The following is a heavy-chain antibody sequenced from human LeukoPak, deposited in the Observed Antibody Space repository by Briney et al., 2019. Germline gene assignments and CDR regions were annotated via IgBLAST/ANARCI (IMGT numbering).Heavy chain of an antibody. CDR3: ARGSTYYYGMDV. J-gene: IGHJ6*02. CDR2: ISYDGSNK. CDR1: GFTFSSYG. Sequence: GGSLRLSCAASGFTFSSYGMHWVRQAPGKGLEWVAVISYDGSNKYYADSVKGRFTISRDNSKNTLYLQMNSLRAEDTAVYYCARGSTYYYGMDVWGQGTTVTVSS. V-gene: IGHV3-30*03.